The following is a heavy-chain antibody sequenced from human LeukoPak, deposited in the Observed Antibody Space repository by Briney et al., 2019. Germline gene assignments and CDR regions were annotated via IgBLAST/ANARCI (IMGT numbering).Heavy chain of an antibody. CDR2: INPSGGST. CDR1: GYTFTSYY. Sequence: ASVKVSSKASGYTFTSYYMHWVRQAPGQGLEWMGIINPSGGSTSYAQKFQGRVTMTRDTSTSTVYMELSSLRSEDTAVYYCARDLHSGWYRLYYFDYWGQGTLVTVSS. J-gene: IGHJ4*02. V-gene: IGHV1-46*01. CDR3: ARDLHSGWYRLYYFDY. D-gene: IGHD6-19*01.